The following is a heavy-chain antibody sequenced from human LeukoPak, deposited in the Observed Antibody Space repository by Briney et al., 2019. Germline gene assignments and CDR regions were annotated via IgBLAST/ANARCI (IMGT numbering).Heavy chain of an antibody. CDR3: ARVKLRGGFDS. CDR1: GASISSNDW. J-gene: IGHJ4*02. V-gene: IGHV4-4*02. Sequence: SGTLSLTCAASGASISSNDWWTWVRQPPGKGLECIGDIYHSGSTNYNPSLRSRVTISVDKSKNQFSLKLTSVTAADTAVYFCARVKLRGGFDSWGQGTLVTVSS. D-gene: IGHD3-10*01. CDR2: IYHSGST.